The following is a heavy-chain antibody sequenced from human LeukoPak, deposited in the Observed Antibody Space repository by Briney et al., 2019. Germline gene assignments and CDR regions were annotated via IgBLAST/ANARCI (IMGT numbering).Heavy chain of an antibody. CDR3: AKARDQWLAHDY. J-gene: IGHJ4*02. D-gene: IGHD6-19*01. Sequence: GGSLRLSCAASGFTFSSYGMHWVRQAPGKGLEWVAFIRYDGSNKYYADSVKGRFTISRDNSKNTLYLQMNSLRAEDTAVYYCAKARDQWLAHDYWGQGTLVTVSS. CDR2: IRYDGSNK. CDR1: GFTFSSYG. V-gene: IGHV3-30*02.